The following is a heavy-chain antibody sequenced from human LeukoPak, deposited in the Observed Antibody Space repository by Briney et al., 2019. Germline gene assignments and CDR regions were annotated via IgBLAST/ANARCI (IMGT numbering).Heavy chain of an antibody. J-gene: IGHJ4*02. Sequence: SSQTPSLTCTVSGGSISSGGHYWSWIRQPAGKGLEYLGRISSTGSTNYNPSLRSRVTISADTSKNHFSLKLTSVTAADTAVYYCARDQTYSGSGIYTYFDYWGQGILVTVSS. CDR3: ARDQTYSGSGIYTYFDY. CDR1: GGSISSGGHY. V-gene: IGHV4-61*02. D-gene: IGHD3-10*01. CDR2: ISSTGST.